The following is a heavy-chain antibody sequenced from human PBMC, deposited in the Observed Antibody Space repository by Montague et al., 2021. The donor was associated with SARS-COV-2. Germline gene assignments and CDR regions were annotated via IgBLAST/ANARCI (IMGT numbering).Heavy chain of an antibody. D-gene: IGHD6-19*01. Sequence: SETLSLTCTVSGGSISSSSYYWGWIRQPPGKGLEWIGSIYYSGSTYSNPSLKSRVTISVDTSKNQLSLKLSSVTAADTAVYYCARQENSSGWFKPYAFDIWGQGTMVTVSS. CDR3: ARQENSSGWFKPYAFDI. J-gene: IGHJ3*02. V-gene: IGHV4-39*01. CDR2: IYYSGST. CDR1: GGSISSSSYY.